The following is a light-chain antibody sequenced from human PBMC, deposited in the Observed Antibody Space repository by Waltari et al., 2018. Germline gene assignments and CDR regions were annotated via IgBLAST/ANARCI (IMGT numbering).Light chain of an antibody. Sequence: SYVLTQPPSVSVAPGETARITCGGNNIGSQSVHWYQQKPGQAPVLVIYYDSDRPSGVPERFSGSNSGNTATLTISRVEAGDDADYYCQVWDSSSDHYVFGTGTKVTVL. J-gene: IGLJ1*01. CDR1: NIGSQS. V-gene: IGLV3-21*04. CDR2: YDS. CDR3: QVWDSSSDHYV.